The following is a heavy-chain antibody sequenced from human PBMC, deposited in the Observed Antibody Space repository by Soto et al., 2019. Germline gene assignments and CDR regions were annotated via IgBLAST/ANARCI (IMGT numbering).Heavy chain of an antibody. D-gene: IGHD1-26*01. CDR1: GFTVSSNY. J-gene: IGHJ6*03. CDR3: ARVWGYYYYYMDV. Sequence: GGSMRLSCAASGFTVSSNYMRWVRPAPGKGLEWVSVIYSGGSTYYADSVKGRFTISRHNSKNTLYLQMNSLRAEDTAVYYCARVWGYYYYYMDVWGKGTTVTVSS. V-gene: IGHV3-53*04. CDR2: IYSGGST.